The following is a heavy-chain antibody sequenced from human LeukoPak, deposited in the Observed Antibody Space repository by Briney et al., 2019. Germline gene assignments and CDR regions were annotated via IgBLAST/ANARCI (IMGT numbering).Heavy chain of an antibody. D-gene: IGHD6-6*01. CDR1: GGSIRSGDYY. V-gene: IGHV4-30-4*08. CDR2: IYYSGST. CDR3: ARLSSSSYFDY. Sequence: PSQTLSLTCTVSGGSIRSGDYYWSWIRQPPGKGLEWIGYIYYSGSTYYNPSLKSRVTISVDTSKNQFSLKLSSVTAADTAVYYCARLSSSSYFDYWGQGTLVTVSS. J-gene: IGHJ4*02.